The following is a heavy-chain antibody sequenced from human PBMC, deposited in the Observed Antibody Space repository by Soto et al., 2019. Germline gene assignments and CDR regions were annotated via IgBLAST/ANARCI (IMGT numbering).Heavy chain of an antibody. Sequence: QVQLVQSGAEVKKPGSSVKVSCKASGATFSSYAISWVRQAPGQGLEWMGGIIPILGTANYAQKFQGRVTITTDEATSTAYMELSSLRSEDSAVYYCARVPFIAAAPYYFDYWGQGTLVTVSS. V-gene: IGHV1-69*01. D-gene: IGHD6-13*01. CDR1: GATFSSYA. CDR2: IIPILGTA. J-gene: IGHJ4*02. CDR3: ARVPFIAAAPYYFDY.